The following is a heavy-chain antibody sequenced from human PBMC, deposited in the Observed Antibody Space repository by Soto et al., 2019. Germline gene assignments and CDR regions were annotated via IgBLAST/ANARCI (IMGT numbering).Heavy chain of an antibody. CDR3: ARDLAYCASGSCYAKRGT. Sequence: SGTLSLTWTVTGSSVTSGRYYLSWIRQPPGKVLGWIGGIYYGGSTIYNPSLKSRLTLSVDTSKNQVSLRLTSATAADTAVYYCARDLAYCASGSCYAKRGTWGKGTLVTVSS. J-gene: IGHJ5*02. CDR2: IYYGGST. CDR1: GSSVTSGRYY. V-gene: IGHV4-61*01. D-gene: IGHD2-15*01.